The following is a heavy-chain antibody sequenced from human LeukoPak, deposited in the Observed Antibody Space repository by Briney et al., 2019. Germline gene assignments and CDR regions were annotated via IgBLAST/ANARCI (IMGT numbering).Heavy chain of an antibody. V-gene: IGHV3-48*01. Sequence: GGSLRLSCAASGFTFNTYTMNWVRQAPGKGLEWVSYISGSSGIIDYADSVRGRFTISRDNSKNTLYLQMDSLRGEDTAVYYCAKDFRIGYSAHFDYWGQGALVTVSS. D-gene: IGHD2-21*01. J-gene: IGHJ4*02. CDR1: GFTFNTYT. CDR2: ISGSSGII. CDR3: AKDFRIGYSAHFDY.